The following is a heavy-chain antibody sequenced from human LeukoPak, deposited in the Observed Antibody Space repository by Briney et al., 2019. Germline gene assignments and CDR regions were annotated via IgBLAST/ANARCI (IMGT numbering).Heavy chain of an antibody. V-gene: IGHV1-69*05. D-gene: IGHD1-20*01. J-gene: IGHJ5*02. CDR2: IIPIFGTA. CDR3: ASNRYNWKSAGVGRDSSWYWFDP. CDR1: GGTFSSYA. Sequence: ASLKVSCKASGGTFSSYAISWVRPAPGQGLEWMGGIIPIFGTANYAQKFQGRVTITTDESTSTAYMELSSLRSEDTAVYYCASNRYNWKSAGVGRDSSWYWFDPWGQGTLVTVSS.